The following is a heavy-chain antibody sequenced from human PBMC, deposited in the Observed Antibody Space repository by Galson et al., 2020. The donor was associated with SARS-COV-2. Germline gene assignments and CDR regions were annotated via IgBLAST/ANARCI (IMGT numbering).Heavy chain of an antibody. CDR2: INPYNGHT. Sequence: ASVKVSCKAPGYTSRTFTTYGFSWVRQVPGQGLEWLGWINPYNGHTSYAWWLQGRVTMTTDTSTSTAYMELRSLRSDDTAVYYCARGQATVTIFYFYGLGVWGQGTTVTVSS. V-gene: IGHV1-18*01. J-gene: IGHJ6*02. CDR1: GYTSRTFTTYG. CDR3: ARGQATVTIFYFYGLGV. D-gene: IGHD4-17*01.